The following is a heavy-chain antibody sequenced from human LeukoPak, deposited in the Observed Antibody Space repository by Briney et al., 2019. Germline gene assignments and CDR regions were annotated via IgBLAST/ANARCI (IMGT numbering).Heavy chain of an antibody. J-gene: IGHJ3*02. D-gene: IGHD5-24*01. V-gene: IGHV3-7*01. CDR3: ARDGDLGATITGAFDI. CDR2: IKQDGSEK. Sequence: PGGSLRLSCAASGFTFSSYAMSWVRQAPGKGLEWVANIKQDGSEKYYVDSVKGRFTVSRDNAKNSLFLQMNSLRAEDTAVYYCARDGDLGATITGAFDIWGQGTMVTVSS. CDR1: GFTFSSYA.